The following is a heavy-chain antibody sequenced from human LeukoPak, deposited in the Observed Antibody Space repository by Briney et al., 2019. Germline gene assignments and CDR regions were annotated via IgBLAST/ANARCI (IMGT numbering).Heavy chain of an antibody. D-gene: IGHD4-17*01. V-gene: IGHV1-69*06. CDR3: ARGRENYGDYVDAFDI. CDR1: GGTFSSYA. J-gene: IGHJ3*02. Sequence: PGASVKVSCKASGGTFSSYAISWVRQAPGQGLEWMGGIIPIFGTANYAQKFQGRVTITADKSTSTAYMELSSLRSEDTAVYYCARGRENYGDYVDAFDIWGQGTMVTVSS. CDR2: IIPIFGTA.